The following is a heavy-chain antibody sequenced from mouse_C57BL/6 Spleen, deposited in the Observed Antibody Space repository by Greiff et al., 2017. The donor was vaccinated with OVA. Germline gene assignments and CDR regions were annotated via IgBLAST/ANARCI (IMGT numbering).Heavy chain of an antibody. J-gene: IGHJ2*01. CDR2: ISGGGGNT. V-gene: IGHV5-9*01. CDR1: GFTFSSYT. CDR3: ARQHYFDY. Sequence: EVQRVESGGGLVKPGGSLKLSCAASGFTFSSYTMSWVRQTPEKRLEWVATISGGGGNTDYPDSVKGRFTISRDNAKNTLYLQMSSLRSEDTAWYYCARQHYFDYWGQGTTLTVSS.